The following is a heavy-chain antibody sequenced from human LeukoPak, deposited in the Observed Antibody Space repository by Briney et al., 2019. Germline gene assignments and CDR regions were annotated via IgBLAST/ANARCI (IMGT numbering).Heavy chain of an antibody. Sequence: GGSLRLSCAASGFTFSSYAMSWVRQAPGKGLEWVSAISGSGGSTYYADSVKGRFTISRDNSKNTLYLQMNSLRAEDTAVYYCAKGSRVGAQTPPPHSHWGQGTLVTVSS. CDR1: GFTFSSYA. CDR3: AKGSRVGAQTPPPHSH. CDR2: ISGSGGST. V-gene: IGHV3-23*01. J-gene: IGHJ4*02. D-gene: IGHD1-26*01.